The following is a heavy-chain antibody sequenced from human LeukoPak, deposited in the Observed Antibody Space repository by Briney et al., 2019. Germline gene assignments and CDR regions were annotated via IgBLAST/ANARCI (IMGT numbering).Heavy chain of an antibody. D-gene: IGHD6-19*01. V-gene: IGHV1-2*06. CDR2: INPNSGGT. CDR3: ARDSSGWDFDY. J-gene: IGHJ4*02. CDR1: GYTFTSYY. Sequence: ASVKVSCTASGYTFTSYYMHWVRQAPGQGLEWMGRINPNSGGTNYAQKFQGRVTMTRDTSISTAYMELSRLRSDDTAVYYCARDSSGWDFDYWGQGTLVTVSS.